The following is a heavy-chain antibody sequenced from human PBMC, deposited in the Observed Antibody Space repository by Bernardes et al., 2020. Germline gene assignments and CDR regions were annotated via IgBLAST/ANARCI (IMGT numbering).Heavy chain of an antibody. J-gene: IGHJ3*02. CDR3: ARDVMITFGGVIVDDAFDI. CDR2: ISYDGSNK. D-gene: IGHD3-16*02. Sequence: GGSLRLSCAASGFTFSSYGMHWVRQAPGKGLEWVAVISYDGSNKYYADSVKGRFTISRDNSKNTLYLQMNSLRAEDTAVYYCARDVMITFGGVIVDDAFDIWGQGTMVTVSS. V-gene: IGHV3-30*03. CDR1: GFTFSSYG.